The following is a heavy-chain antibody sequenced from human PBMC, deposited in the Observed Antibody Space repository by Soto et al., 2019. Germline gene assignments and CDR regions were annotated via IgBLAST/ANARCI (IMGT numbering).Heavy chain of an antibody. V-gene: IGHV3-23*01. CDR1: GFTFSSYA. D-gene: IGHD2-8*01. Sequence: AGGSLRLSCAASGFTFSSYAMSWVRQAPGKGLEWVSAISGSGGSTYYADSVKGRFTISRDNSKNTLYLQMNSLRAEDTAVYYCAKEAPIVLMVYAPYYFDYWGQGTLVTVSS. J-gene: IGHJ4*02. CDR3: AKEAPIVLMVYAPYYFDY. CDR2: ISGSGGST.